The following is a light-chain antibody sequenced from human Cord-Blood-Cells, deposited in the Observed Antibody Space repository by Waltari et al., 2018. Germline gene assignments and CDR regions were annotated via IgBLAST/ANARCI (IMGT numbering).Light chain of an antibody. J-gene: IGLJ3*02. Sequence: QSALTQPASVSGSPGQSITISCTGTSSDVGRYNLVPWYQQHPGKAPNLMIYEGSKRPSGVSNRFSGSKSGNTASLTISGLQAEDEADYYCCSYAGSSTFVFGGGTKLTVL. CDR2: EGS. CDR1: SSDVGRYNL. CDR3: CSYAGSSTFV. V-gene: IGLV2-23*03.